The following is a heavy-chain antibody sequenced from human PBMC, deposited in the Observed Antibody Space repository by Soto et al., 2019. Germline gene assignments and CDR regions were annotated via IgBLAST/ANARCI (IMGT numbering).Heavy chain of an antibody. CDR1: GYMFSKYG. D-gene: IGHD1-1*01. Sequence: GASVKVSCKASGYMFSKYGISWVRQAPGQGLEWMGWISAYNGNTNLAQNFQGRVIMTTDTSTTTAYLELRSLRSDDTAIYYCARDAGAPLEIPYWGQGTLVTVS. J-gene: IGHJ4*02. V-gene: IGHV1-18*04. CDR3: ARDAGAPLEIPY. CDR2: ISAYNGNT.